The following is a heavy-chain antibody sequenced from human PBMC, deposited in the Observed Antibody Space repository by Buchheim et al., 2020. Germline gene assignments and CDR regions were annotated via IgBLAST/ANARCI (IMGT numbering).Heavy chain of an antibody. CDR1: GGSFSGYY. V-gene: IGHV4-34*01. CDR2: INHSGST. J-gene: IGHJ6*02. D-gene: IGHD3-10*01. Sequence: QVQLQQWGAGLLKPSETLSLTCAVYGGSFSGYYWSWIRQPPGKGLEWIGEINHSGSTNYNPSLKSRVTISVDTSKNQFSLTLSSVTAADTAVYYCARARAYYYGSGSYYSRKVYGMDVWGQGTT. CDR3: ARARAYYYGSGSYYSRKVYGMDV.